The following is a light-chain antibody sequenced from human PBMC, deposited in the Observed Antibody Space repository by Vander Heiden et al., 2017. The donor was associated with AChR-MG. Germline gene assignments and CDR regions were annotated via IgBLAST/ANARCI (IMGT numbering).Light chain of an antibody. CDR2: GAS. CDR1: QSVTSTY. J-gene: IGKJ1*01. Sequence: EIVLTQSPGTLSLSPGVGATLSCRASQSVTSTYLAWYQQKPGQAPRLLIYGASSRATGIPDRFSGSGSGTDFTLSISRLEPEGFAVYYCQQYGSSPWTFGQGTKVEIK. V-gene: IGKV3-20*01. CDR3: QQYGSSPWT.